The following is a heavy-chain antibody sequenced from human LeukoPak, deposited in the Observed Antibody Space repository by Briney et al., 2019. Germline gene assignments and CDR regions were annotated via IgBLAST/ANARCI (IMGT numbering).Heavy chain of an antibody. CDR1: GFTFNSYA. Sequence: PGGSLRLSCAASGFTFNSYAMSWVRQAPGKGLEWVSAISDSGGSTYYADSVKGRFTISRDNSKNTLYLQMNSLRAEDTAIYYCAKDGSGSYQLGDYWGQGTLVTVSS. CDR3: AKDGSGSYQLGDY. V-gene: IGHV3-23*01. CDR2: ISDSGGST. J-gene: IGHJ4*02. D-gene: IGHD3-10*01.